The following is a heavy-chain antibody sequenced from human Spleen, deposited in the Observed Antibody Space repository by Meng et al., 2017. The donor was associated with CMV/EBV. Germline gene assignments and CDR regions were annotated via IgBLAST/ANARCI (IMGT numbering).Heavy chain of an antibody. Sequence: GGSLRLSCAASGFTLSSFWMHWVREAPGKGLVWVSRTNTDGSTTNYADSVKGRFTISRDNAKNTLYLQMNSLRADDTAVYYCATDCTSVTFDQPDFDYWGQGTLVTVS. V-gene: IGHV3-74*01. D-gene: IGHD2-2*01. CDR3: ATDCTSVTFDQPDFDY. CDR1: GFTLSSFW. CDR2: TNTDGSTT. J-gene: IGHJ4*02.